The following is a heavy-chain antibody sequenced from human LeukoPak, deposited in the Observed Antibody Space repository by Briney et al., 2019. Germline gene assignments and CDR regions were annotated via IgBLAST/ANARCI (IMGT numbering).Heavy chain of an antibody. CDR2: ISYEGSNN. D-gene: IGHD6-19*01. CDR1: GFSLSSYG. J-gene: IGHJ3*01. CDR3: AKLGYSSGWYDFQIDAFDF. Sequence: GGTLRLSCAASGFSLSSYGMHWVRQAPGKGVERGAVISYEGSNNFYADSVKRPFTISRDNAKNTLYLQMNSLRAEDTAVYYCAKLGYSSGWYDFQIDAFDFWGQGTMVTVSS. V-gene: IGHV3-30*18.